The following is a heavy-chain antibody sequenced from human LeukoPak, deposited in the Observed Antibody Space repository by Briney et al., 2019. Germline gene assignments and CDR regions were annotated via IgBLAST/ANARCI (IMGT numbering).Heavy chain of an antibody. CDR3: AREHYFYHMDG. Sequence: GGSLRLSCAASGFTFSSQWMSWVRQAPGKGLEWVANVNQGGTEKYYVDSVKGRFTISRDNAENSLYLQMNSLRAEDTAVYYCAREHYFYHMDGWGEGTTVTVSS. J-gene: IGHJ6*03. CDR1: GFTFSSQW. CDR2: VNQGGTEK. V-gene: IGHV3-7*01.